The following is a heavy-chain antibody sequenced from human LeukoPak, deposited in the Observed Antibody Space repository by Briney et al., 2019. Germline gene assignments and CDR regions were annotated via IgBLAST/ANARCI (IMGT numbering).Heavy chain of an antibody. CDR2: INPDGSST. D-gene: IGHD1-1*01. CDR3: ARDWSY. J-gene: IGHJ4*02. CDR1: GFVFSNYW. V-gene: IGHV3-74*01. Sequence: GGSLRLSCAASGFVFSNYWMHWVRQAPGKGPVWVSRINPDGSSTTYADSVKGRFTISRDNAKNTLYLQMNSLRAEDTAVYYCARDWSYWGQGTLVTVSS.